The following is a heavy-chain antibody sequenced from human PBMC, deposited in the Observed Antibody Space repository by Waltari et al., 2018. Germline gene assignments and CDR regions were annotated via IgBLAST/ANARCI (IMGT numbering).Heavy chain of an antibody. J-gene: IGHJ4*02. CDR3: ARVPRGSGSYPKPLFDY. Sequence: QVQLQQWGAGLLKPSETLSLTCAVYGGSFSGYYWSWIRQPPGKVLEWIGEINHSGGTNYNPSLKSRVTISVDTSKNQFSLKLSSVTAADTAVYYCARVPRGSGSYPKPLFDYWGQGTLVTVSS. V-gene: IGHV4-34*01. CDR2: INHSGGT. CDR1: GGSFSGYY. D-gene: IGHD3-10*01.